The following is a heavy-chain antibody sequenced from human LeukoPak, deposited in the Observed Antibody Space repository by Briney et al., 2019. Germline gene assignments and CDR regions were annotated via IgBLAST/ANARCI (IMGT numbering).Heavy chain of an antibody. CDR2: IHYGGST. CDR1: GGSISGYY. CDR3: ARYAADGRTLEY. Sequence: PSETLSLTCAVSGGSISGYYWSWIRQPPEKGLDWIGYIHYGGSTSYNPSLRGRVTISLDTSKNQFSLKVNSVTAADTAVYYCARYAADGRTLEYWGQGTLVTVSS. V-gene: IGHV4-59*01. J-gene: IGHJ4*02. D-gene: IGHD6-25*01.